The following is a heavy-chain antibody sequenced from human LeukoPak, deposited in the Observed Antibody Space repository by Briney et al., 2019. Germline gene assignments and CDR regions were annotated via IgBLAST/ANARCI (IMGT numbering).Heavy chain of an antibody. CDR1: GGSFSGYY. CDR3: ARVSTRWLAYFDY. V-gene: IGHV4-34*01. D-gene: IGHD6-19*01. Sequence: SETLSLTCAVYGGSFSGYYWSWIRQPPGKGLEWIGEINHSGSTNYNPSLKSRVTISVDTSKNQFSLKLSSVTAADTAVYYCARVSTRWLAYFDYWGQGTLVTVSS. J-gene: IGHJ4*02. CDR2: INHSGST.